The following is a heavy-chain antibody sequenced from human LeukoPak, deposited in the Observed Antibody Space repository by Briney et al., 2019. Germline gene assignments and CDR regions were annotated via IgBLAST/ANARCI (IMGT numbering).Heavy chain of an antibody. Sequence: GGSLRLSCAASGFTFSIYAMNWVRQAQGKGLEWVAVIWFDGSNNYYADSVKGRFTISRDNSKNTLSLQVNSLRAEDTAVYYCAKVMGERFGNGAFDIWGQGTMVTVSS. D-gene: IGHD2-8*01. V-gene: IGHV3-33*06. CDR3: AKVMGERFGNGAFDI. J-gene: IGHJ3*02. CDR1: GFTFSIYA. CDR2: IWFDGSNN.